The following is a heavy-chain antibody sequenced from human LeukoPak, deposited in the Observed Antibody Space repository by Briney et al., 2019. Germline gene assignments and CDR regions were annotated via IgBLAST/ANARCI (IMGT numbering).Heavy chain of an antibody. J-gene: IGHJ4*02. CDR2: ISYDGSNK. CDR3: ARDPGYSSSWTDHSGFDY. V-gene: IGHV3-30*01. D-gene: IGHD6-13*01. Sequence: GGSLRLSCAASGFTFSSYAMHWVRQAPGKGLEWVAVISYDGSNKYYADSVKGRFTISRDNSKNTLYLQMNSLRAEDTAVYYCARDPGYSSSWTDHSGFDYWGQGTLVTVSS. CDR1: GFTFSSYA.